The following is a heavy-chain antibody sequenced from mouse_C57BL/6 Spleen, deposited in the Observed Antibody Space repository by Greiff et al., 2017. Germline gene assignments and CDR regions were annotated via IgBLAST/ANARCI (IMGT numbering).Heavy chain of an antibody. J-gene: IGHJ2*01. D-gene: IGHD4-1*01. CDR2: IDPGNGAT. CDR1: GFNIKDDY. Sequence: EVKLQESGAELVRPGASVKLSCTASGFNIKDDYMHWVRQSPEQGLEWIGWIDPGNGATEYASKFQGKATITADTSSNTAYLQLSSLTSEDTAVYYCTTSWDGYWGQGTTLTVSS. V-gene: IGHV14-4*01. CDR3: TTSWDGY.